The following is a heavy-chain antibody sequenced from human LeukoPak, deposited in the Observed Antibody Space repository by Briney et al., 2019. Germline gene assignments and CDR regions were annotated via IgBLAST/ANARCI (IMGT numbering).Heavy chain of an antibody. V-gene: IGHV3-30*03. D-gene: IGHD5-18*01. J-gene: IGHJ4*02. Sequence: GGSLRLSCAASGFTVSSNYMSWVRQAPGKGLEWVAVISYDGSNKYYADSVKGRFTISRDNSKNTLYLQMNSLRAEDTAVYYCARCSYLYSPAGGYFDYWGQGTLVTVSS. CDR3: ARCSYLYSPAGGYFDY. CDR2: ISYDGSNK. CDR1: GFTVSSNY.